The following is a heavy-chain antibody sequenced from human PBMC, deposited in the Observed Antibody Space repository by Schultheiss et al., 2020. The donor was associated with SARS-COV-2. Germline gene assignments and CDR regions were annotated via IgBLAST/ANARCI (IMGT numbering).Heavy chain of an antibody. J-gene: IGHJ4*02. CDR2: VNGNGDTT. CDR3: ASREGGPSGY. D-gene: IGHD2-15*01. Sequence: GGSLRLSCTASGFTISNYAMSWVRQAPGKGLEWVSSVNGNGDTTYCANSVKGRFTISRDNSKNTLYLQMNSLRAEDTAVYYCASREGGPSGYWGQGTLVTVSS. CDR1: GFTISNYA. V-gene: IGHV3-23*01.